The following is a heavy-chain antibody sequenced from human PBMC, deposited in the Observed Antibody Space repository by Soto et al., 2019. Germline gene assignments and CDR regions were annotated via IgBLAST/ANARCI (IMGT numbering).Heavy chain of an antibody. J-gene: IGHJ6*02. CDR3: ARQFGYSRSLNLGLGGMDV. CDR2: IYPGDSDI. Sequence: EVQLVQSGAEVKKPGESLKISCKGSGYSFTNYWIAWVRQMPGKGLEWMGIIYPGDSDIRYSPSFQGQVTISADKSISTAYLQWSSLKASDTAVYYCARQFGYSRSLNLGLGGMDVWGQGTTVTVSS. D-gene: IGHD6-6*01. CDR1: GYSFTNYW. V-gene: IGHV5-51*01.